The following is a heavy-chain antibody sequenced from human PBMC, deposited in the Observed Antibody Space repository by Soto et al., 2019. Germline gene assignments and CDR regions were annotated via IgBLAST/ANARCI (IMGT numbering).Heavy chain of an antibody. CDR2: ISGSGGST. J-gene: IGHJ6*02. CDR3: AKNGDSYYYYYGMDV. Sequence: EVQLLESGGGLVQPGGSLRLSCAASGFTFSSYAMSWVRQAPGKGLDWVSAISGSGGSTYYADSVKGRFTISRDNSKNTLYLQMNSLRAEDTAVYYCAKNGDSYYYYYGMDVWGQGTTVTVSS. CDR1: GFTFSSYA. V-gene: IGHV3-23*01. D-gene: IGHD4-17*01.